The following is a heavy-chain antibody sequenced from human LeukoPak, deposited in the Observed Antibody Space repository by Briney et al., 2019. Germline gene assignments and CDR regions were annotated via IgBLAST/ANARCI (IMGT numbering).Heavy chain of an antibody. V-gene: IGHV3-23*01. CDR3: VRGIEY. J-gene: IGHJ4*02. Sequence: GGSLRLSCAASGFTLSSYAMSWVRQAPGKGLEWVSAISDSGNTYHADSVKGRFTISRDSSKNTLFLQMNSLRAEDTAVYYCVRGIEYWGQGTLVTVSS. CDR2: ISDSGNT. CDR1: GFTLSSYA.